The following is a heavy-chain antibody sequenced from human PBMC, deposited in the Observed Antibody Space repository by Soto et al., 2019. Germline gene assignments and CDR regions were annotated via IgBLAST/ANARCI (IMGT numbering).Heavy chain of an antibody. J-gene: IGHJ4*01. V-gene: IGHV4-59*01. CDR2: IYYSGST. D-gene: IGHD1-7*01. CDR3: ARRYGTSWDY. Sequence: PGKGLEWIGYIYYSGSTNYNPSLKSRVTISVDTSKNQFSLKLSSVTALDLAVYYCARRYGTSWDYWCHGTPVTVFS.